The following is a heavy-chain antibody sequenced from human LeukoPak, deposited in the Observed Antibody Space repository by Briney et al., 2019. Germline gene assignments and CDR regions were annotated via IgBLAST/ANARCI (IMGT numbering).Heavy chain of an antibody. CDR2: ISGSGGST. CDR1: GFTFSNYE. CDR3: AKDESSGWYRN. D-gene: IGHD6-19*01. V-gene: IGHV3-23*01. J-gene: IGHJ4*02. Sequence: GGSLRLSCAASGFTFSNYEMNWVRQAPGKGLEWVSAISGSGGSTYYADSVKGRFTISRDNSKNTLYLQMNSLRAEDTAVYYCAKDESSGWYRNWGQGTLVTVSS.